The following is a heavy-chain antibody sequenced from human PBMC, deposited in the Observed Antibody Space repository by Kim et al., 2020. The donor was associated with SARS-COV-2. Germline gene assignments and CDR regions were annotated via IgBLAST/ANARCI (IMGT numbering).Heavy chain of an antibody. J-gene: IGHJ6*02. Sequence: KYYVDSVKGRVTISRENAKNSLYLKMDSLRDEDTAVYHCVREGARFLGMDVWGQGTTVTVSS. CDR2: K. CDR3: VREGARFLGMDV. V-gene: IGHV3-7*03. D-gene: IGHD6-6*01.